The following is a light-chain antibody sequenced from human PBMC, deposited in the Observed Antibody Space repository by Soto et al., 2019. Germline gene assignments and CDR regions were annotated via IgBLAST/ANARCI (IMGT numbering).Light chain of an antibody. Sequence: QSVLTQPPSVSGAPGQRVTISCTGSSSNIGAGYAVHWYQQLPGTAPKLLIYGNSNRPSGVPDRFSGSKSGTSASLAITGLQAEDEADYYCPSYDSSLSCYVFGTGTKLPVL. V-gene: IGLV1-40*01. CDR1: SSNIGAGYA. CDR2: GNS. J-gene: IGLJ1*01. CDR3: PSYDSSLSCYV.